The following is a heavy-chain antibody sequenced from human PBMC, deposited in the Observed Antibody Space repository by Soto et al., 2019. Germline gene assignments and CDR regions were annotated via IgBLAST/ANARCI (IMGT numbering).Heavy chain of an antibody. CDR3: ARRYGYSFDY. CDR2: IYYSGST. Sequence: SETLSLTCTVSGGSTSTYYWIWIRQPPGKGLEWIGYIYYSGSTNYNPSLKSRVTISVDTSKNQFSLKLSSVTAADTAVYYCARRYGYSFDYWGQGTLVTVSS. V-gene: IGHV4-59*01. D-gene: IGHD5-18*01. J-gene: IGHJ4*02. CDR1: GGSTSTYY.